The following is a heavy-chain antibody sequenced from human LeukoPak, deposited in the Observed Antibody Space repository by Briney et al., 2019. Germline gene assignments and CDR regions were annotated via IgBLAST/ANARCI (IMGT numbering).Heavy chain of an antibody. CDR3: ARRLNNGDSGNDY. V-gene: IGHV3-21*01. J-gene: IGHJ4*02. CDR2: ISGSSRYI. CDR1: GFTFTTYS. Sequence: GGSLRLSCAVSGFTFTTYSMNWFRQAPGKGLEWVSTISGSSRYIYFADSVRGRFTISRDNAKNSLYLQMNSLRAEDTAVYYCARRLNNGDSGNDYWGQGTLVTVSS. D-gene: IGHD4-17*01.